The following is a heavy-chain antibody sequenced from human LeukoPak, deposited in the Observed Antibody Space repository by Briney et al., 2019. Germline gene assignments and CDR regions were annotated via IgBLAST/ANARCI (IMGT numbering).Heavy chain of an antibody. Sequence: GASVKVSCKVSGYTLTELSMHWVRQAPGKGLEWMGGFDTEDGETIYAQKFQGRVTMTEDTSTDTAYMELSSLRSEDTAVYYCATDGSGYDSNYYYMDVWGKGTTVTVSS. D-gene: IGHD5-12*01. CDR2: FDTEDGET. V-gene: IGHV1-24*01. CDR1: GYTLTELS. J-gene: IGHJ6*03. CDR3: ATDGSGYDSNYYYMDV.